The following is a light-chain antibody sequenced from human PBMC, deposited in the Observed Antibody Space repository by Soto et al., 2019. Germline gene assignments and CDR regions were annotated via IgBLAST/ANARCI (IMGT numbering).Light chain of an antibody. Sequence: VLTQSPGTLSLSPGERATLSCRASQNIRGNELAWYQQKPGQPPRLLIYRGSSRAPGIPDRFSGRGSGTEFTLTTSRLEPEDFAVYYCQDYGTSAPWTFGQGTKVEIK. CDR1: QNIRGNE. CDR3: QDYGTSAPWT. J-gene: IGKJ1*01. CDR2: RGS. V-gene: IGKV3-20*01.